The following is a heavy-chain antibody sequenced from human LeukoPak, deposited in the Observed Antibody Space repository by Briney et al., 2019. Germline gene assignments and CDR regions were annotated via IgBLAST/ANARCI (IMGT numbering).Heavy chain of an antibody. CDR3: ATLSPLVIITPTWFDP. D-gene: IGHD3-9*01. CDR1: GYTLTELS. J-gene: IGHJ5*02. Sequence: ASVKVSCKVSGYTLTELSMHWVRQAPGKGLEWMGGFDPKDGETIYAQKFQGRVTMTEDTSTDTAYMELSSLRSEDTAVYYCATLSPLVIITPTWFDPWGQGTLVTVSS. CDR2: FDPKDGET. V-gene: IGHV1-24*01.